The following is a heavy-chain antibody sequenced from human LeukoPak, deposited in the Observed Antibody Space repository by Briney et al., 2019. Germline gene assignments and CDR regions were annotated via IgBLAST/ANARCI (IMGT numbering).Heavy chain of an antibody. CDR1: GYSFTSYW. V-gene: IGHV5-51*01. Sequence: GESLQISCKGSGYSFTSYWIGWVRQMPGKGLEWMGIIYPGDSDTRYSPSFQGQVTISADKSISTAYLQWSSLKASDTAMYYCAVYRSSSLGGYGYWGQGTLVTVSS. J-gene: IGHJ4*02. CDR2: IYPGDSDT. D-gene: IGHD6-13*01. CDR3: AVYRSSSLGGYGY.